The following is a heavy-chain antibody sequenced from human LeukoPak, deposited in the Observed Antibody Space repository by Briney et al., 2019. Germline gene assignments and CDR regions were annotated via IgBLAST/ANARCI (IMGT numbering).Heavy chain of an antibody. CDR1: GFTFSSYE. Sequence: EPGGSLRLSCAASGFTFSSYEMNWVRQAPGKGLEWVSYISSSGSTIYYADSVKGRFTISRDNSKNTLYLQMNSLRAEDTAVYYCARVYSGYDYYSSWGQGTLVTVSS. D-gene: IGHD5-12*01. CDR3: ARVYSGYDYYSS. CDR2: ISSSGSTI. J-gene: IGHJ5*02. V-gene: IGHV3-48*03.